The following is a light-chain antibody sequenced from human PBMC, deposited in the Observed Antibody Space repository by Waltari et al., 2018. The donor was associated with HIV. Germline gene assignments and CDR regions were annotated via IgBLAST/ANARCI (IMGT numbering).Light chain of an antibody. CDR3: QQGGGMPYT. J-gene: IGKJ2*01. Sequence: DIQMTQSPSSLSASVGDRVTITCRASQNIKTNLNWYQQKPGKAPKVLIYGASNLKRGVPSRFSGSGSGTDFTLSISSLQPEDCATYYCQQGGGMPYTFGQGTMVEIK. CDR2: GAS. V-gene: IGKV1-39*01. CDR1: QNIKTN.